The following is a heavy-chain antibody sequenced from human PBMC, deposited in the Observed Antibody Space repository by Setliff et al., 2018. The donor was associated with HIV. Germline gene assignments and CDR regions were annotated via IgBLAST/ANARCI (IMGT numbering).Heavy chain of an antibody. D-gene: IGHD5-12*01. CDR3: ARTSGDAYNYEGAFDV. CDR2: IIPIFKSA. V-gene: IGHV1-69*05. J-gene: IGHJ3*01. Sequence: SVKVSCKTSGYRFIGHYLHWVRLAPGQGLEWMGGIIPIFKSADYAQKFQGRVTITTDESTSTAYMDLSSLKSEDTAIYYCARTSGDAYNYEGAFDVWGQGTLVTVSS. CDR1: GYRFIGHY.